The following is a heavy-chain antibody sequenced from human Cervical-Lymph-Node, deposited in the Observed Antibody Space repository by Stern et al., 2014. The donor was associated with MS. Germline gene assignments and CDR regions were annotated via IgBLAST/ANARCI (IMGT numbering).Heavy chain of an antibody. D-gene: IGHD4-11*01. Sequence: QVQLQESGPGLVKPSETLSLTCTVSGGSITNRDYWGWIRQSPGKGLEWIGRVYYSGITYYRPSLKSRANISIDTSSNQLFLTVTSVTATDTAVYFCARGVTAVTNYVPNWCFDLWGRGTLVTVSS. V-gene: IGHV4-39*02. CDR3: ARGVTAVTNYVPNWCFDL. CDR2: VYYSGIT. J-gene: IGHJ2*01. CDR1: GGSITNRDY.